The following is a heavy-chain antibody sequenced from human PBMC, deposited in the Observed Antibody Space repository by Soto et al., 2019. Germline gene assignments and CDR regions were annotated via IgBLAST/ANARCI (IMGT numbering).Heavy chain of an antibody. CDR2: IIPISGTA. Sequence: QVQLVQSGAEVKKPGSSVKVSCKASGGTFSSYAISWVRQAPGQGLEWMGGIIPISGTANYAQKFQGRVTITADDSTSTAYMELSSLRSEDTAAYYCARSQGSSTSLEIYYYYYYGMDVWGQGTTVTVSS. CDR3: ARSQGSSTSLEIYYYYYYGMDV. D-gene: IGHD2-2*01. J-gene: IGHJ6*02. V-gene: IGHV1-69*01. CDR1: GGTFSSYA.